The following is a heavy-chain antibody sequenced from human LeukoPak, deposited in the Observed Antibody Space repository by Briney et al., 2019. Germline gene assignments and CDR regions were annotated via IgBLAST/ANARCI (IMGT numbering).Heavy chain of an antibody. CDR3: ARDNPSSTSYDY. CDR1: GFTFSSYG. J-gene: IGHJ4*02. Sequence: GRSLRLSCAASGFTFSSYGMHWVRQAPGKGLEWVAVIWYDGSNKYYADSVKGRFTISRDNSKNTLYLQMNSLRVEDTAVYYCARDNPSSTSYDYWGQGTLVTVSS. V-gene: IGHV3-33*01. CDR2: IWYDGSNK. D-gene: IGHD2-2*01.